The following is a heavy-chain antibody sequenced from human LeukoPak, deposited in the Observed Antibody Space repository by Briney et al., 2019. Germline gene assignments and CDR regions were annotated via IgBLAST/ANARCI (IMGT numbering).Heavy chain of an antibody. Sequence: PSETLSLTWTVSGGSMSSYYWSWIRQPPGKGLEWIGYIYYSGSTNYNPSLKSRVTISVDTSKNQFSLKLSSVTAADTAGYYCARAQYCSGGSCYSGYYYYYMDVWGKGTTVTVSS. CDR1: GGSMSSYY. J-gene: IGHJ6*03. CDR3: ARAQYCSGGSCYSGYYYYYMDV. CDR2: IYYSGST. D-gene: IGHD2-15*01. V-gene: IGHV4-59*01.